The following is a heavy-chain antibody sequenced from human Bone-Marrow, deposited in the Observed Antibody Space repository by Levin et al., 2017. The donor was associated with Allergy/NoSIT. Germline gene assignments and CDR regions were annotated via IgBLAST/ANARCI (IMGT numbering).Heavy chain of an antibody. CDR1: GYTLTELS. D-gene: IGHD3-9*01. CDR3: ATVYRSRLRYFDGLFKRDYYYYYGMDV. CDR2: FDPEDGET. J-gene: IGHJ6*02. V-gene: IGHV1-24*01. Sequence: KSGESLKISCKVSGYTLTELSMHWVRQAPGKGLEWMGGFDPEDGETIYAQKFQGRVTMTEDTSTDTAYMELSSLRSEDTAVYYCATVYRSRLRYFDGLFKRDYYYYYGMDVWGQGTTVTVSS.